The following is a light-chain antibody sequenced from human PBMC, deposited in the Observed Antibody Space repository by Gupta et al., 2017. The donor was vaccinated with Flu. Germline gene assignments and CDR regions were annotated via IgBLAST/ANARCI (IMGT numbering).Light chain of an antibody. CDR3: QQRSDVQMYT. CDR1: QSVSTY. CDR2: DTS. Sequence: EIVLTQSPATLSLSPGERAILSCRASQSVSTYLAWYQQKPGQAPRLLMYDTSKRVAGIPARFSGSGSGTDFTLTISTLEPEDFAVYYCQQRSDVQMYTFGQGTRLEI. V-gene: IGKV3-11*01. J-gene: IGKJ2*01.